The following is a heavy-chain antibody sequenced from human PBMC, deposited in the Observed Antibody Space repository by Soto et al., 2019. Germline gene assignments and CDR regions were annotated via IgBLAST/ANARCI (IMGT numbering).Heavy chain of an antibody. J-gene: IGHJ6*03. CDR2: MNPNSGNT. CDR3: ARAAAELRYFDWLLFGYMDV. V-gene: IGHV1-8*01. D-gene: IGHD3-9*01. Sequence: ASVTVSCKASGYTFTSYDINWVRQATRQGLEWMGWMNPNSGNTGYAQKFQGRVTMTRNTSISTAYMELSSLRSEDTAVYYCARAAAELRYFDWLLFGYMDVWGKGTTVTVSS. CDR1: GYTFTSYD.